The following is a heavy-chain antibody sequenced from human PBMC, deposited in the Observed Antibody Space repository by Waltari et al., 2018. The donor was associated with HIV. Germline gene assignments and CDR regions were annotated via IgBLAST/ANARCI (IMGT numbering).Heavy chain of an antibody. CDR1: GYTLTELS. J-gene: IGHJ5*02. D-gene: IGHD3-22*01. CDR3: ATMGIDSSGYRGWFDP. Sequence: QVQLVQSGAEVKKPGASVKVSCKVSGYTLTELSMHWVRQAPGKGLEWMGGFDPEDGETIYAQKFQGRVTMTEDTSTDTAYMELSSLRSEDTAVYYCATMGIDSSGYRGWFDPWGQGTLVTVSS. CDR2: FDPEDGET. V-gene: IGHV1-24*01.